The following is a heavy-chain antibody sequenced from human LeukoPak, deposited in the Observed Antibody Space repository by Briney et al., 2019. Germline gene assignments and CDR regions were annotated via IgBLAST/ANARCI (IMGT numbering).Heavy chain of an antibody. V-gene: IGHV3-23*01. CDR2: ISGSGGST. D-gene: IGHD3-22*01. Sequence: GGSLRLSCAASGFTFSSYAMSWVRQAPGKGLEWVSAISGSGGSTYYADSVKGRFTISRDNSKNTLYLQMNSLRAEDTAVYYCAKASAGSSGYYKKNYYYYMDVWGKGTTVTVSS. CDR3: AKASAGSSGYYKKNYYYYMDV. CDR1: GFTFSSYA. J-gene: IGHJ6*03.